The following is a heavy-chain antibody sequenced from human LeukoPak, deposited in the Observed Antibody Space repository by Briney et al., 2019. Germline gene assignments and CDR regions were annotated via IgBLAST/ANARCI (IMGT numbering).Heavy chain of an antibody. V-gene: IGHV3-23*01. CDR3: APAKRYYDSSGYLAFDI. Sequence: HTGGSLRLSCAASGFTFSSYAMSWVRQAPGKGLEWVSAISGSGGSTYYADSVKGRFTISRDNSKNTLYLQMNSLRAEDTAVYYCAPAKRYYDSSGYLAFDIWGQGTMVTVSS. D-gene: IGHD3-22*01. J-gene: IGHJ3*02. CDR2: ISGSGGST. CDR1: GFTFSSYA.